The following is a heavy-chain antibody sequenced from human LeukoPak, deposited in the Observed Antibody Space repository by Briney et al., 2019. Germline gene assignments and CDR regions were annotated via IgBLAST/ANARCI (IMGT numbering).Heavy chain of an antibody. CDR3: AKSPLLLWFGELNWFDP. Sequence: GGSLRLSCAASGFTFSSYAMSWVRQAPGKGLEWVSAISGSGGSTYYADSVKGRFTISRDNSKNTLYLQMNSLRAEDTAVYYCAKSPLLLWFGELNWFDPWGQGTQVTVSS. J-gene: IGHJ5*02. CDR1: GFTFSSYA. CDR2: ISGSGGST. V-gene: IGHV3-23*01. D-gene: IGHD3-10*01.